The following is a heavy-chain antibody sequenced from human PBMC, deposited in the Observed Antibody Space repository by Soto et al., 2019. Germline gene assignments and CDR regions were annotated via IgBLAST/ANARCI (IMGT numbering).Heavy chain of an antibody. V-gene: IGHV3-74*01. CDR1: GFTFSSYW. Sequence: GGSLRLSCAASGFTFSSYWMHWVRQAPGKGLVWVSRINSDGSSTSYADSVKGRFTFSRDNAKNTLYLQMNSLRAEDTALYYCARGSSVAGNYYFDYWGQGTLVTVSS. CDR2: INSDGSST. CDR3: ARGSSVAGNYYFDY. D-gene: IGHD6-19*01. J-gene: IGHJ4*02.